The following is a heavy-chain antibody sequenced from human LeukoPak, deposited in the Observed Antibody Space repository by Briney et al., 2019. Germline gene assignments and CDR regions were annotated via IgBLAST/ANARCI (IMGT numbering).Heavy chain of an antibody. CDR3: ARSRILWFGELFGY. Sequence: RASVKVSCKASGYTFTSYGISWVRQAPGQGLEWMGWISAYNGNTNYAQKLQGRVTMTTDTSTSTAYMELRSLRSDDTAVYYCARSRILWFGELFGYWGQGTLVTVSS. D-gene: IGHD3-10*01. CDR2: ISAYNGNT. V-gene: IGHV1-18*01. CDR1: GYTFTSYG. J-gene: IGHJ4*02.